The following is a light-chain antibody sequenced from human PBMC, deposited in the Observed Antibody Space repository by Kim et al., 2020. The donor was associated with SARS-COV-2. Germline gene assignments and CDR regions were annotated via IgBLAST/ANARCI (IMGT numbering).Light chain of an antibody. Sequence: SPGERYTLSCRASQSVSSNYLAWYQQKPGQAPRLLIYGASSRATGIPDRFSGSGSGTDFTLTITRLEPEDFAVYYCQQYSSSPATFGQGTKVDIK. CDR1: QSVSSNY. CDR2: GAS. J-gene: IGKJ1*01. CDR3: QQYSSSPAT. V-gene: IGKV3-20*01.